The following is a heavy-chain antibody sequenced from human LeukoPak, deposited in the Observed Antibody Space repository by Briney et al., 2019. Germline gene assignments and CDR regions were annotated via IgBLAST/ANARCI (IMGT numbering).Heavy chain of an antibody. V-gene: IGHV3-30*18. D-gene: IGHD3-10*02. Sequence: PGKSLRLSCAAPGYTFSTSGMHWIRQAPGKGLEWVAVISYDGGNTYYADSVKGRFTSSRDNSKNTVFLQMHSLRGDDTAVYYCVKFVRYYFDYWGQGTLVTVSS. CDR2: ISYDGGNT. CDR3: VKFVRYYFDY. CDR1: GYTFSTSG. J-gene: IGHJ4*02.